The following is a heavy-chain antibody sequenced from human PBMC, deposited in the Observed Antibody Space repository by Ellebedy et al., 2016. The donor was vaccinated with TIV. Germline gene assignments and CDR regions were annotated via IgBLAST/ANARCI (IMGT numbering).Heavy chain of an antibody. Sequence: AASVKVSCKSSGGSFSRLAISWVRQAPGQGLEWMGGIIPTFGVGNYAQRFQGRVTSTADESTTTAHMEVTSLKYEDTAVYFCARGIGGATAAGPFDFWGQGTLVTVSS. D-gene: IGHD2-15*01. CDR3: ARGIGGATAAGPFDF. CDR1: GGSFSRLA. J-gene: IGHJ4*02. CDR2: IIPTFGVG. V-gene: IGHV1-69*13.